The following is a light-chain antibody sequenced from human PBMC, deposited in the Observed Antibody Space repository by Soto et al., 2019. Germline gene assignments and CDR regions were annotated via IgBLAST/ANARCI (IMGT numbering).Light chain of an antibody. V-gene: IGKV1-5*03. CDR1: QSISVW. CDR2: KAS. J-gene: IGKJ1*01. CDR3: QQYNSYSQT. Sequence: DIQMTQSPSTLSASVGDRVTITCRASQSISVWLAWYQQKAGKAPNLLIYKASRLESGVPSRVSGSGSDTEFTLTISGLQPGDSATYYCQQYNSYSQTFGQGTKVEVK.